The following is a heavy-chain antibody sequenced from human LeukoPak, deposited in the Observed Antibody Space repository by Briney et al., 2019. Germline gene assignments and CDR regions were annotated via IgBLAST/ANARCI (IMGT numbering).Heavy chain of an antibody. CDR3: AREFMDYYDSSGYYY. Sequence: GGSLRLSCAASGFTFSDYYMSWIRQAPGMGLEWISYISSSGSTIYYADSVKGRFTISRDYATNSLYLQMNSLRAEDTAVYYCAREFMDYYDSSGYYYWGQGTLVTVSS. V-gene: IGHV3-11*01. J-gene: IGHJ4*02. CDR2: ISSSGSTI. D-gene: IGHD3-22*01. CDR1: GFTFSDYY.